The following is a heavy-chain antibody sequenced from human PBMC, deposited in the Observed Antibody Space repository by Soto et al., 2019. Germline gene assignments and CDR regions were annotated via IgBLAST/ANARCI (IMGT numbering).Heavy chain of an antibody. CDR2: ISSSGSTI. J-gene: IGHJ2*01. Sequence: GGSLRLSCAASGFTFSSYEMNWVRQAPGKGLEWVSYISSSGSTIYYADSVKGRFTISRDNAKNSLYLQMNSLRAEDTAVYYCARRAHTYYYDSSGYYSDWYFDLWGRGTLATVSS. CDR3: ARRAHTYYYDSSGYYSDWYFDL. V-gene: IGHV3-48*03. D-gene: IGHD3-22*01. CDR1: GFTFSSYE.